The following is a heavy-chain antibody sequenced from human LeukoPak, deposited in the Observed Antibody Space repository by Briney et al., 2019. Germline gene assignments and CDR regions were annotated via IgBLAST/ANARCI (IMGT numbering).Heavy chain of an antibody. D-gene: IGHD3-3*01. CDR3: ARDLGGSMSAYYFDY. V-gene: IGHV1-69*05. Sequence: SVKVSCKASGGTFSSYTISWVRQAPGQGLEWMGRIIPIFGTANYAQKFQGRVTITTDESTSTAYMELSSLRSEDTAVYYCARDLGGSMSAYYFDYWGQGTLVTVSS. J-gene: IGHJ4*02. CDR1: GGTFSSYT. CDR2: IIPIFGTA.